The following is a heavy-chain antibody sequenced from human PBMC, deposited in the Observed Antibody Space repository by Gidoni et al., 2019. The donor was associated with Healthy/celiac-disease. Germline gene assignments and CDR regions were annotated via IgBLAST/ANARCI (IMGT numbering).Heavy chain of an antibody. CDR1: GGSISSGGYY. CDR3: ARAYDFWSGYYSNWFDP. J-gene: IGHJ5*02. D-gene: IGHD3-3*01. V-gene: IGHV4-31*03. Sequence: QVQLQESGPGLVKPSQTLSLTCTVSGGSISSGGYYWSCIRQHPGKGLEWIGYIYYSGSTYYNPSLKSRVTISVDTSKNQFSLKLSSVTAADTAVYYCARAYDFWSGYYSNWFDPWGQGTLVTVSS. CDR2: IYYSGST.